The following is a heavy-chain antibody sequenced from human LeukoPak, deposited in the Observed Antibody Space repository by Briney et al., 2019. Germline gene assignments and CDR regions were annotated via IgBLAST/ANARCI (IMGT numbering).Heavy chain of an antibody. CDR2: ISYDGSDK. CDR3: ARESGTYYFDF. D-gene: IGHD1-26*01. Sequence: GGSLRLSCAASGFTFSSYWMSWVRQAPGKGLEWVAVISYDGSDKYYADSVTGRFTISRDNSKNRPYLQMHSLRAEDTAVYYCARESGTYYFDFWGQGTLVTVSS. V-gene: IGHV3-30*13. J-gene: IGHJ4*02. CDR1: GFTFSSYW.